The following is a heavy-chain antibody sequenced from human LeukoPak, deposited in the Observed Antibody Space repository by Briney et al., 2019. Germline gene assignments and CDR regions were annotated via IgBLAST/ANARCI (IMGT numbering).Heavy chain of an antibody. J-gene: IGHJ4*02. V-gene: IGHV3-74*03. CDR2: IDGDEGSI. Sequence: GGSLRLSCAASGFTFSGHWMHWVRQAPGKGLLWVSRIDGDEGSIEYADSVKGRFTISRDNAKNMLYLQMNSLRVEDTAVYYCAKDNGIGGIYYDFWSGYYSHFDYWGQGTLVTVSS. CDR1: GFTFSGHW. D-gene: IGHD3-3*01. CDR3: AKDNGIGGIYYDFWSGYYSHFDY.